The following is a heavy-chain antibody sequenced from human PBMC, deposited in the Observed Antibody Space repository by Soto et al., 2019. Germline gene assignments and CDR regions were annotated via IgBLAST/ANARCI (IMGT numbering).Heavy chain of an antibody. D-gene: IGHD3-16*01. CDR1: GGSISSSSYY. J-gene: IGHJ5*01. Sequence: SETLSLTCTVSGGSISSSSYYWGWIRQPPGKGLEWIGSIYYSGSTYYNPSLKSRVTISVDTSKNQFSLKLSSVTAADTAVYYCARHEDDYVWGSYKNLFDSCGQGTLVTVYS. CDR2: IYYSGST. CDR3: ARHEDDYVWGSYKNLFDS. V-gene: IGHV4-39*01.